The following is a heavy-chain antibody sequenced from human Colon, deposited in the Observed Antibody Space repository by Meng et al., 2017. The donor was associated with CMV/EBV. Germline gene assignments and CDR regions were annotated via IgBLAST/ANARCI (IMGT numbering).Heavy chain of an antibody. CDR1: GFIFSAYA. D-gene: IGHD3-16*01. J-gene: IGHJ4*02. CDR2: KSFDGSIE. Sequence: GESLKISCEGSGFIFSAYAMHWVRQAPGKGLEWLAVKSFDGSIEYHADSVKGRFIISRDNSKSSVYLQMNSLRRDDTAVYYCARDRLGGIDYWGRGTLVTVSS. V-gene: IGHV3-30-3*01. CDR3: ARDRLGGIDY.